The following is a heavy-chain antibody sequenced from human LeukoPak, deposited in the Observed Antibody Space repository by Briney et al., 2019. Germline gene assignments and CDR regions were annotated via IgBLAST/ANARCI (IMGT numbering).Heavy chain of an antibody. Sequence: PGGSLRLSCAASGFTFSSYGMHWVRQAPGKGLEWVALIWYDGNNKYYADSVKGRFTISRDNSKNMLYPQMNSLRAEDTAMFYCARSYCSGGSCYSGYYSGTDVGGKGTTVTVSA. CDR3: ARSYCSGGSCYSGYYSGTDV. D-gene: IGHD2-15*01. CDR2: IWYDGNNK. V-gene: IGHV3-33*01. CDR1: GFTFSSYG. J-gene: IGHJ6*04.